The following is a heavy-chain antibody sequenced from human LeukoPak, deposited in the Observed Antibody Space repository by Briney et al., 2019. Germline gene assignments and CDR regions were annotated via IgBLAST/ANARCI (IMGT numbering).Heavy chain of an antibody. CDR1: GGSIRSNSYY. V-gene: IGHV4-39*01. D-gene: IGHD3-3*01. Sequence: SETLSLTCTVSGGSIRSNSYYWGWIRQPPGKGLEWIGSIYYSGSTYYNPSLKSRVTISVDTSKNQFSLKLTSVTAADTAVYFCARGNSGVVIDDAFDIWGQRTMVIVSS. CDR3: ARGNSGVVIDDAFDI. J-gene: IGHJ3*02. CDR2: IYYSGST.